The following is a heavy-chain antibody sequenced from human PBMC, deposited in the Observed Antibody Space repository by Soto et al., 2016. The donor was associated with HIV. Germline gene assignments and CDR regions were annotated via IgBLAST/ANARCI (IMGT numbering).Heavy chain of an antibody. CDR2: ISSSSSYI. CDR1: GFTFSSYS. D-gene: IGHD4-17*01. CDR3: AGVDYGILGYYGMDV. J-gene: IGHJ6*02. V-gene: IGHV3-21*01. Sequence: EVQLVESGEAWSSLGSLRLSCAASGFTFSSYSMNWVRQAPGKGLEWVSSISSSSSYIYYADSVKGRFTISRDNAKNSLYLQMNSLRAEDTAVYYCAGVDYGILGYYGMDVWGQGPRSPSP.